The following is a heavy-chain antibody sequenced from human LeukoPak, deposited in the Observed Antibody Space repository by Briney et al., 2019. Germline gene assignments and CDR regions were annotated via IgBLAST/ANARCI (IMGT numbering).Heavy chain of an antibody. CDR3: AREDPLGIRGAFDI. CDR2: IYYSGST. J-gene: IGHJ3*02. CDR1: GGSISSYY. V-gene: IGHV4-59*01. Sequence: SETLSLTCTVSGGSISSYYWSWIRQPPGKGLEWIGYIYYSGSTNYNPSLKSRVTISVDTSKNQFSLKLSPVTAADTAVYYCAREDPLGIRGAFDIWGQGTMVTVSS. D-gene: IGHD2/OR15-2a*01.